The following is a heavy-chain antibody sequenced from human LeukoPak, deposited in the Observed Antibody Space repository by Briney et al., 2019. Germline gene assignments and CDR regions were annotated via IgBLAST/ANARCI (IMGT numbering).Heavy chain of an antibody. CDR1: GYTFTSYA. V-gene: IGHV1-3*01. J-gene: IGHJ3*02. Sequence: ASVKVSCKASGYTFTSYAMHWVRQTPGQRLEWMGWINAGNGNTKYSQKFQGRVTITRDTSASTAYMELSSLRSEDTAVYYCAREAASDAFDIWGQGTMVTVSS. D-gene: IGHD6-25*01. CDR3: AREAASDAFDI. CDR2: INAGNGNT.